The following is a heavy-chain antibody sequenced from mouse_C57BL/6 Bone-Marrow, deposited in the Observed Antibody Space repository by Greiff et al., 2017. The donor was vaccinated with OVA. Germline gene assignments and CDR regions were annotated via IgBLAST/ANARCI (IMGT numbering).Heavy chain of an antibody. CDR2: INPSSGYT. CDR1: GYTFTSYW. V-gene: IGHV1-7*01. J-gene: IGHJ3*01. CDR3: ARSLPFYYYGSSLWFAY. D-gene: IGHD1-1*01. Sequence: VQLVESGAELAKPGASVTLSCKASGYTFTSYWLHWVKQRPGQGLAWIGYINPSSGYTKYNQKFKDKATLTADKSSSTAYMQLSSLTYEDSAVYYCARSLPFYYYGSSLWFAYWGQGTLVTVSA.